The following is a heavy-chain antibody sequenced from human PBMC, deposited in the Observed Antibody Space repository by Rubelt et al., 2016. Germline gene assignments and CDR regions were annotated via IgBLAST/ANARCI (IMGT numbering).Heavy chain of an antibody. CDR2: IIPLFGTA. CDR1: GGRFSDFG. V-gene: IGHV1-69*01. CDR3: ASASWADHFCHY. Sequence: QVQLVQSGPEVKKPGSSVKVSCKASGGRFSDFGIRWVRQAPGQGLEWMGGIIPLFGTADYAQKFQGRVTITADEPRSTAYRGRGSLTSEETAVYYCASASWADHFCHYWGQGTLVTVSS. D-gene: IGHD6-13*01. J-gene: IGHJ4*02.